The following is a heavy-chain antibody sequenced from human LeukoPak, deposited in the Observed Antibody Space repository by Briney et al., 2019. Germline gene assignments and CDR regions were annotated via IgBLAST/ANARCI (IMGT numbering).Heavy chain of an antibody. V-gene: IGHV4-4*07. CDR3: ARSSDYYDTMDV. J-gene: IGHJ6*02. CDR1: GGSISSYY. CDR2: IYTSGST. D-gene: IGHD3-22*01. Sequence: RSETLSLTCTVSGGSISSYYWSWIRQPTGKGLEWIGRIYTSGSTNYNPSLKSRVTMSVDTSKNQFSLKLSSVTAADTAVYYCARSSDYYDTMDVWGQGTTVTVSS.